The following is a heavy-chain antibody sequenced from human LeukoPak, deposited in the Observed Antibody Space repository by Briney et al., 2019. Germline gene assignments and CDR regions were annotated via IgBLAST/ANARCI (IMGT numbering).Heavy chain of an antibody. CDR3: ARVELAPYYYYMDV. J-gene: IGHJ6*03. D-gene: IGHD1-7*01. CDR2: IISCCSTI. Sequence: QPGXXXRXSCAASGFSISSYEMNWVRQAPGKGLEWVSHIISCCSTIFYADSVNGRFTISRDNAKNSLYLQMNSLRAEDTAVYYCARVELAPYYYYMDVWGKGTTVTVSS. V-gene: IGHV3-48*03. CDR1: GFSISSYE.